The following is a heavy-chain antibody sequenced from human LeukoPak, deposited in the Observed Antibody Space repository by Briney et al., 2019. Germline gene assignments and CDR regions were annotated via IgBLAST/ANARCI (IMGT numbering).Heavy chain of an antibody. V-gene: IGHV3-48*01. CDR1: GFTFSSYS. D-gene: IGHD1-26*01. CDR2: ISSSSSTI. CDR3: ATEIVGSSDY. J-gene: IGHJ4*02. Sequence: GGSLRLSCAASGFTFSSYSMNWVRQAPGQGLEWVSYISSSSSTIYYADSVKGRFTISRDNAKNSLYLQMNSLRAEDTAVYYCATEIVGSSDYWRQEPLVTVS.